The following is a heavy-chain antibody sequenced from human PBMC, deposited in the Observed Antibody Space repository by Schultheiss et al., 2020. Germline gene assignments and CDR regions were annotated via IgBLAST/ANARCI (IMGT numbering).Heavy chain of an antibody. Sequence: SETLSLTCTISGGSISSTHWWSWVRQPPGKGLEWIGEIYHSGNANYNPSLKGRVTISVDTSKNQFSLKLSSVTAADTAVYYCARDRGIYSSGWYGWFDPWGQGTLVTV. J-gene: IGHJ5*02. CDR1: GGSISSTHW. CDR2: IYHSGNA. V-gene: IGHV4-4*02. D-gene: IGHD6-19*01. CDR3: ARDRGIYSSGWYGWFDP.